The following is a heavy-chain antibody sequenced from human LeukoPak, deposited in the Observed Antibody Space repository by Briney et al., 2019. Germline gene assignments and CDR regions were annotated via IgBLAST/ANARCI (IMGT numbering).Heavy chain of an antibody. Sequence: ESSETLSLTCTVSSAHISNYYWTWVRQSAAQGLEWIGRLHASESTICNPSLKSRVTTSIDTSKDQLSLTLTSVTAADSAVYYCATLSSGAAFDVWGQGTVVTVSS. CDR3: ATLSSGAAFDV. CDR1: SAHISNYY. D-gene: IGHD3-22*01. CDR2: LHASEST. J-gene: IGHJ3*01. V-gene: IGHV4-4*07.